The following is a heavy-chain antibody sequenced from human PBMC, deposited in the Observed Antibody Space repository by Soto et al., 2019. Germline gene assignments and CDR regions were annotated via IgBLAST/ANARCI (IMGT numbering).Heavy chain of an antibody. V-gene: IGHV3-23*01. Sequence: GGSLRLSCAASGFTFSSYAMSWVRQAPGKGLEWVSAISGSGGSTYYADSVKGRFTISRDNSKNTLYLQMNSLRAEDTAVYYCAKDKLLWFGELLAARYFDYWGQGT. J-gene: IGHJ4*02. CDR1: GFTFSSYA. CDR3: AKDKLLWFGELLAARYFDY. CDR2: ISGSGGST. D-gene: IGHD3-10*01.